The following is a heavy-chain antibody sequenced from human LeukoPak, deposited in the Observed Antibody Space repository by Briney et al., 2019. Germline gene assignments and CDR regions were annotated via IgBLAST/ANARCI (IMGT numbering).Heavy chain of an antibody. Sequence: SETLSLTCTVSGGSISSSSYYWGWIRQPPGKGLEWIGSTYYSGSTYYNPSLKSRVTIPVDTSKNQFSLKLSSVTAADTAVYYCARQSWEDYFDYWGQGTLVTVSS. V-gene: IGHV4-39*07. J-gene: IGHJ4*02. CDR1: GGSISSSSYY. D-gene: IGHD1-26*01. CDR2: TYYSGST. CDR3: ARQSWEDYFDY.